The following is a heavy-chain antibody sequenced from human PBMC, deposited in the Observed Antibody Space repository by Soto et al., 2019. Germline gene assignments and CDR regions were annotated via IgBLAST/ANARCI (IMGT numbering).Heavy chain of an antibody. Sequence: GGSLRLSCAASGFTFSNAWMNWVRQAPGKGLEWVGRIKSKTDGGTTDYAAPVKGRFTISRDDSKNTLYLQMNSLKTEDTAVYYCSTGDTYYYVLSVYSVVSSYYGMDVWGQGTTVTGSS. CDR2: IKSKTDGGTT. CDR3: STGDTYYYVLSVYSVVSSYYGMDV. D-gene: IGHD3-22*01. CDR1: GFTFSNAW. V-gene: IGHV3-15*07. J-gene: IGHJ6*02.